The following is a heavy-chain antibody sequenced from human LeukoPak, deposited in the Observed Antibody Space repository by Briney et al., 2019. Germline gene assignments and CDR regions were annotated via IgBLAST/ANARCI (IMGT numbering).Heavy chain of an antibody. D-gene: IGHD3-10*01. CDR1: GLTLSSYA. V-gene: IGHV3-23*01. J-gene: IGHJ6*04. CDR3: AKDFNVLLWFGEPRLYGMDV. CDR2: ISGIVGST. Sequence: GGSLGLSCAALGLTLSSYALGGFGKAPGKGLDWASAISGIVGSTYYADSVKGRFTISRDNSKNTLYLQMNSLRAEDTAVYYCAKDFNVLLWFGEPRLYGMDVWGKGTTVTVSS.